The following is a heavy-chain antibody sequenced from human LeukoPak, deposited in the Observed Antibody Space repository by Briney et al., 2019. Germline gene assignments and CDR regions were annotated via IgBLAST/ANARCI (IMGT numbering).Heavy chain of an antibody. D-gene: IGHD3-3*01. CDR2: IIPIFGTA. CDR1: GGTFSSYA. V-gene: IGHV1-69*01. J-gene: IGHJ5*02. Sequence: SVKVSCKASGGTFSSYAISWVRQAPGQGLEWMGGIIPIFGTANYAQKFQGRVTITADESTSTAYMELSSLRSEDTAVYYCARVLLSNYDFWSGYSNWFDPWGQGTLVTVSS. CDR3: ARVLLSNYDFWSGYSNWFDP.